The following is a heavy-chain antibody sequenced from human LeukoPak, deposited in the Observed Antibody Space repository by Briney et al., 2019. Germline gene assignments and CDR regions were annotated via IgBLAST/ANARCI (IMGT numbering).Heavy chain of an antibody. J-gene: IGHJ4*02. Sequence: GGSLRLSCAASGFTFSSYSLNWVRQAPGKGLEWVSSISSSSSYIYYADSVKGRLTISRDNSKNTLYLQMNSLRAEDTAIYYCAKVPLVPQQLARYYFDYWGQGTLVTVSS. V-gene: IGHV3-21*04. CDR3: AKVPLVPQQLARYYFDY. D-gene: IGHD6-6*01. CDR1: GFTFSSYS. CDR2: ISSSSSYI.